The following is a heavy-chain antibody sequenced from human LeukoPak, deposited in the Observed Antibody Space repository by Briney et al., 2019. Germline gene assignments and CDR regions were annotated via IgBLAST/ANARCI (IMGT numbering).Heavy chain of an antibody. V-gene: IGHV4-39*07. J-gene: IGHJ4*02. CDR2: INYSGTT. D-gene: IGHD2-21*02. CDR3: AREGVTASY. Sequence: SETLSLTCTVSGGSISSSSYYWGWIRQPPGKGLQWIGSINYSGTTYYNPSLKSRVTISVDKSKNQFSLKLSSVTAADTAVYYCAREGVTASYWGQGTLVTVSS. CDR1: GGSISSSSYY.